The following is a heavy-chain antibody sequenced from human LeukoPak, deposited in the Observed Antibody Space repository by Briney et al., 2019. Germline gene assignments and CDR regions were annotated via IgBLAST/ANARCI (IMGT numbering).Heavy chain of an antibody. Sequence: GGSLRLSCTASGFTFSDCYMSWVRQAPGKGLEWVSGISGSGGSTYYADSLKGRFTISRDNSRNTLYLQMNSLRADDAAVYYCAKGATGGSYYFDYWGQGTLVTVSS. CDR2: ISGSGGST. CDR3: AKGATGGSYYFDY. J-gene: IGHJ4*02. CDR1: GFTFSDCY. D-gene: IGHD1-26*01. V-gene: IGHV3-23*01.